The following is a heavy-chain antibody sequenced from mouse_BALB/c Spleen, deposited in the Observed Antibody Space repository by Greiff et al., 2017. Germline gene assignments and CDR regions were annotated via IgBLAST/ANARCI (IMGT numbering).Heavy chain of an antibody. CDR1: GFTFSDYY. Sequence: EVQGVESGGGLVKPGGSLKLSCAASGFTFSDYYMYWVRQTPEKRLEWVATISDGGSYTYYPDSVKGRFTISRDNAKNNLYLQMSSLKSEDTAMYYCARSPLDYAMDYWGQGTSVTVSS. CDR2: ISDGGSYT. V-gene: IGHV5-4*02. D-gene: IGHD2-10*02. CDR3: ARSPLDYAMDY. J-gene: IGHJ4*01.